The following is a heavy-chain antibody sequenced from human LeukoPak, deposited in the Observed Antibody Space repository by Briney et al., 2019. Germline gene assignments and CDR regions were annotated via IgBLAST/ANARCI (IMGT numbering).Heavy chain of an antibody. J-gene: IGHJ5*02. Sequence: TSETLSLTCTVSGGSISSSSYYWGWIRQPPGKGLEWIGSIYYSGSTYYNPSLKSRVTISVDTSKNQFSLKLSSVTAADTAVYYCARREGVRGVSTDIRWFDPWGQGTLVTVSS. CDR3: ARREGVRGVSTDIRWFDP. D-gene: IGHD3-10*01. CDR1: GGSISSSSYY. V-gene: IGHV4-39*01. CDR2: IYYSGST.